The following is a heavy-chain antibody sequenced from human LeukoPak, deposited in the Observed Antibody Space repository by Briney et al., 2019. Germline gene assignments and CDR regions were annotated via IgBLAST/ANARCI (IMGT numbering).Heavy chain of an antibody. Sequence: ASVKVSCKASGYTFTSYDINWVRQATGQRLEWMGWMNPNSGNTGYAQKFQGRVTMTRNTSISTAYMELSSLRSEDTAVYYCARGPLYCSSTSCYLSLPPVSHWYFDLWGRGTLVTVSS. CDR1: GYTFTSYD. J-gene: IGHJ2*01. D-gene: IGHD2-2*01. CDR2: MNPNSGNT. V-gene: IGHV1-8*01. CDR3: ARGPLYCSSTSCYLSLPPVSHWYFDL.